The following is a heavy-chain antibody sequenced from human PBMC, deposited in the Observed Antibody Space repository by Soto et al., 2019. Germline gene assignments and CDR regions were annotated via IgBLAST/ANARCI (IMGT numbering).Heavy chain of an antibody. Sequence: EVQLLESGGGLVQPGGSLRLSCAASGFTFSSYAMSWVRQAPGKGLEWVSATSGSGGSTYYADSVKGRFTISRDNSKNTLYLQMNSLRAEDTAVYYCAKHFFPYQQPLYDYWGQGTLVTVSS. CDR3: AKHFFPYQQPLYDY. V-gene: IGHV3-23*01. D-gene: IGHD6-13*01. CDR2: TSGSGGST. J-gene: IGHJ4*02. CDR1: GFTFSSYA.